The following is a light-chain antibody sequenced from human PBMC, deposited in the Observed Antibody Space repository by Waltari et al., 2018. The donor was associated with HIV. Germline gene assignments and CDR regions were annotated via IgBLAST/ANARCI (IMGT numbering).Light chain of an antibody. Sequence: SAPTHPASASGSPGPSTPLSCPGTTSDVGRSNHLPWIQRHPGKAPKPMLYEGSKRPSGVSKRFAGSKSGNPASLTISGLQAEDEADYYCCSYAGSSTLGVVFGGGTKLTVL. CDR1: TSDVGRSNH. J-gene: IGLJ2*01. V-gene: IGLV2-23*01. CDR2: EGS. CDR3: CSYAGSSTLGVV.